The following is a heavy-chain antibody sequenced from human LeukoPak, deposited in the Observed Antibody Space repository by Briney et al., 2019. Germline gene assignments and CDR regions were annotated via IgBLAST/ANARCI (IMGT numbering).Heavy chain of an antibody. Sequence: SETLSLTCTVSGGSVSSDNSYWNWIRQLAGKGLEWIGRIYADGSSTYNPSLKSRVTISVDSSKNQFSLRLSSLTAADTAVYYCARGYYYHTWGQGTLVTVSS. CDR3: ARGYYYHT. CDR1: GGSVSSDNSY. CDR2: IYADGSS. D-gene: IGHD3-22*01. V-gene: IGHV4-61*02. J-gene: IGHJ4*02.